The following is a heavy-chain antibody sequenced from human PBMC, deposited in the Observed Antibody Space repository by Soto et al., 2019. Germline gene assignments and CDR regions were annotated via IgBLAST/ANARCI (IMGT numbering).Heavy chain of an antibody. CDR2: IYYSGST. Sequence: QVQLQESGPGLVKPSETLSLTCTVSGGSMSSYYWSWIRQPPGKGLEWIGYIYYSGSTIYNPSLKSPVTISVDTSKNQFSLKLSSVTAADTAVYYCARYGSGSSVWFDPWGQGTLVTVSS. J-gene: IGHJ5*02. CDR3: ARYGSGSSVWFDP. CDR1: GGSMSSYY. D-gene: IGHD3-10*01. V-gene: IGHV4-59*01.